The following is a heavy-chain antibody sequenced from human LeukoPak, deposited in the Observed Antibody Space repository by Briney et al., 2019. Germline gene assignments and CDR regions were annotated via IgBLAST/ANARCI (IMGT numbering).Heavy chain of an antibody. CDR2: IFDSGNT. V-gene: IGHV4-39*07. Sequence: PSETLSLTCTVSDDSISTSSHYWGWIRQPPGKGLEWIGSIFDSGNTYYNPSLKTRVTISVDTSEIQFSLKLTSVTAADTAVYYCARDRAVGYDFWSGYYSDVWGKGTTVIVSS. J-gene: IGHJ6*04. CDR1: DDSISTSSHY. CDR3: ARDRAVGYDFWSGYYSDV. D-gene: IGHD3/OR15-3a*01.